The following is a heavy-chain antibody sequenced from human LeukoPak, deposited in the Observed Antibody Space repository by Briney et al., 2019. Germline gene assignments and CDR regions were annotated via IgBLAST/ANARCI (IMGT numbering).Heavy chain of an antibody. CDR2: INWNGGST. Sequence: GGSLRLSCAASGFTFDDYGMSWVRQAPGKGLEWVSGINWNGGSTGYADSVKGRFTISRDNAKNSLYLQMNSLRAEDTALYHCARGPPYCSGGSCYSRGPYYFDYWGQGTLVTVS. J-gene: IGHJ4*02. CDR1: GFTFDDYG. V-gene: IGHV3-20*01. CDR3: ARGPPYCSGGSCYSRGPYYFDY. D-gene: IGHD2-15*01.